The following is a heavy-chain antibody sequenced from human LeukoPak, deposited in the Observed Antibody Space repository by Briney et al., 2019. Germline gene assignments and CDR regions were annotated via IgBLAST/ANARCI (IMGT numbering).Heavy chain of an antibody. Sequence: PGGSLRLSCAASGFTFSRYDMHWVRQGTRKGLEWVSAIGTAGDTYYPGSVKGRFTISRENAKNSLYLQMNSLRAGDTAVYYCAGGPFELVWFGERDWYFDLWGRGTLVTVSS. V-gene: IGHV3-13*01. D-gene: IGHD3-10*01. J-gene: IGHJ2*01. CDR2: IGTAGDT. CDR3: AGGPFELVWFGERDWYFDL. CDR1: GFTFSRYD.